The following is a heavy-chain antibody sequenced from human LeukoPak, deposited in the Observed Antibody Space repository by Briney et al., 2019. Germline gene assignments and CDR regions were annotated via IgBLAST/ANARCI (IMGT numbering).Heavy chain of an antibody. Sequence: SETLSLTCTVSSGSISSSNYYWSWIRQPAGKGLEWIGRIYTSGSTNYNPSLNSRVTISVDTSKNQCSLKLSSVTAADTAVYYCARSFAVVTSFDYWGQGTLVTVSS. CDR2: IYTSGST. CDR1: SGSISSSNYY. CDR3: ARSFAVVTSFDY. V-gene: IGHV4-61*02. D-gene: IGHD3-3*01. J-gene: IGHJ4*02.